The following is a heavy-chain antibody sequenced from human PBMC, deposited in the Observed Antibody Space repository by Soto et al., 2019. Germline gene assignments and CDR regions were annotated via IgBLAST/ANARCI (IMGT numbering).Heavy chain of an antibody. CDR1: GFTVSSNY. CDR3: AGSVGGGFDY. V-gene: IGHV3-66*01. Sequence: EVQLVESGGGLVQPGGSLRLSCAASGFTVSSNYMSWVRQAPGKGLEWVSVVYIGGNTYYAESVEDRFTISSDNFQNMLYIGENSLRAEGTAVYYCAGSVGGGFDYWGQGTLGTVSS. CDR2: VYIGGNT. D-gene: IGHD3-16*01. J-gene: IGHJ4*02.